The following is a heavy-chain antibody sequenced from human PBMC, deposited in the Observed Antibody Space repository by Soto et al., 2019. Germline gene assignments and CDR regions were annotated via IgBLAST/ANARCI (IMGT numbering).Heavy chain of an antibody. CDR2: INSDGSST. CDR1: GFTFSSYW. Sequence: GGSLRLSCAASGFTFSSYWMHWVRQATGKGLVWVSRINSDGSSTSDADSVKGRFTISRDNAKNTLYLQMNSLRAEDTAVYYCARGGRSMVRGGSYYMDVWGKGTTVTAP. D-gene: IGHD3-10*01. V-gene: IGHV3-74*01. CDR3: ARGGRSMVRGGSYYMDV. J-gene: IGHJ6*03.